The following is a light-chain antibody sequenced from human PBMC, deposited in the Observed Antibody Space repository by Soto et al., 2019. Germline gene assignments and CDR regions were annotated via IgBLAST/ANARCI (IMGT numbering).Light chain of an antibody. V-gene: IGKV1-33*01. CDR3: KQYDNLPPYT. J-gene: IGKJ3*01. CDR1: QDISNY. CDR2: DAS. Sequence: DIQMTQSPSSLSASVGDRVTITCQASQDISNYLNWYQQKPGKAPKLLIYDASNLETGVPSRFSGSGSGTDFTIIISNLQPEDISTYYCKQYDNLPPYTFGPGTKVDIK.